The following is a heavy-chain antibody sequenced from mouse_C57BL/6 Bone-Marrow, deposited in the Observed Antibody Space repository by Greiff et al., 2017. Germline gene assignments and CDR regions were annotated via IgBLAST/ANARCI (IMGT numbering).Heavy chain of an antibody. D-gene: IGHD4-1*01. CDR3: ARDSANWYYFDY. CDR1: GFTFSSSA. V-gene: IGHV5-4*01. J-gene: IGHJ2*01. Sequence: EVQGVESGGGLVKPGGSLKLSCAASGFTFSSSAMSWVRQTPEKRLEWVATISDGGSYTYYPDNVKGRFTISRDNAKNNLYLQMSHLKSEDTAMYYCARDSANWYYFDYWGQGTTLTVSS. CDR2: ISDGGSYT.